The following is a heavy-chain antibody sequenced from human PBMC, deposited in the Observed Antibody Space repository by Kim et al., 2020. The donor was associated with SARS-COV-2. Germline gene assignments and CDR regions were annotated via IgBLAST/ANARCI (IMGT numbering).Heavy chain of an antibody. V-gene: IGHV3-30-3*01. Sequence: GGSLRLSCAASGFTFSDYALYWVRQAPGKGLEWVAVISNDGNKMYYADSVKGRFTVSRDTSKNPLYFQMDSLREEDTAVYYCARQNYPGNNFYY. CDR1: GFTFSDYA. CDR3: ARQNYPGNNFYY. CDR2: ISNDGNKM. J-gene: IGHJ6*03. D-gene: IGHD1-7*01.